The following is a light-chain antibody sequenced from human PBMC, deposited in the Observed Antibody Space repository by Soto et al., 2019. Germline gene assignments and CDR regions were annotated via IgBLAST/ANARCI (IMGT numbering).Light chain of an antibody. CDR2: DAS. V-gene: IGKV3-11*01. J-gene: IGKJ4*01. CDR3: QQRSDWPST. Sequence: EIVLTQSPATLSLSPGERATLSCRASQSVSSYLAWYQQKPGQAPRLLIYDASNRATGIPARFSGSGSGTDFTLTISSLVPDDFAVYYGQQRSDWPSTFGGGTKVQIK. CDR1: QSVSSY.